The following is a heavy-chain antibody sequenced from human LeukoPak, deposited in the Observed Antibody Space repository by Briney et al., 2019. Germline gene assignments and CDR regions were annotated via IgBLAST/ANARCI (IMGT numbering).Heavy chain of an antibody. CDR3: AKDTVWSSYYDSSGYPYFDY. CDR1: GFTFSSYG. D-gene: IGHD3-22*01. CDR2: ISYDGSNK. J-gene: IGHJ4*02. Sequence: GVSLRLSCAASGFTFSSYGMHWVRQAPGKGLEWVAVISYDGSNKYYADSVKGRFTISRDNSKNTLYLQMNSLRAEDTAVYYCAKDTVWSSYYDSSGYPYFDYWGQGTLVTVSS. V-gene: IGHV3-30*18.